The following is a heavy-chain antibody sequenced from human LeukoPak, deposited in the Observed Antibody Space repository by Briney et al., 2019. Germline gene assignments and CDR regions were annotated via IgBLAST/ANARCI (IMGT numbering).Heavy chain of an antibody. CDR2: IYPGDSDT. CDR3: ALLDMDTSMTHW. CDR1: GYSFINYW. D-gene: IGHD5-18*01. Sequence: GESLKISCKGSGYSFINYWIGWVRQMPGKGLEWMAIIYPGDSDTSYSPSFQGQVTISADKSIRTAFLQWSSLKASDSAMYYCALLDMDTSMTHWWGQGTLVTVSS. J-gene: IGHJ1*01. V-gene: IGHV5-51*01.